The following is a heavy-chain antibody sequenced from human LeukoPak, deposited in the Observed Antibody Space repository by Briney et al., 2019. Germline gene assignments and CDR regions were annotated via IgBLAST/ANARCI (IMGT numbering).Heavy chain of an antibody. D-gene: IGHD1-26*01. V-gene: IGHV1-2*02. CDR1: GYTFPSYA. Sequence: ASVKVSCKASGYTFPSYAISWVRQAPGQGLEWMGWINPNNGGTNYAQKFQDRVTMTRDTSISTAYMELSRLRSDDTAVYYCARDSGSYPRYWGQGTLVTVSS. CDR3: ARDSGSYPRY. J-gene: IGHJ4*02. CDR2: INPNNGGT.